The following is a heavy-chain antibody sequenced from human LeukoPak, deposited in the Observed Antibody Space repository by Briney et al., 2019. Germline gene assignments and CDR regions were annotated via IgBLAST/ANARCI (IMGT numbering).Heavy chain of an antibody. CDR2: IYTSGST. V-gene: IGHV4-61*02. CDR3: ARGWWDGSGYYDKYYFDY. D-gene: IGHD3-22*01. CDR1: GGSISSGSYY. Sequence: SQTLSLTCTVSGGSISSGSYYWSWIRQPAGKGLEWIGRIYTSGSTNYNPSLKSRVTISVDTSKNQFSLKLSSVTAADTAVYYCARGWWDGSGYYDKYYFDYWGQGTLVTVSS. J-gene: IGHJ4*02.